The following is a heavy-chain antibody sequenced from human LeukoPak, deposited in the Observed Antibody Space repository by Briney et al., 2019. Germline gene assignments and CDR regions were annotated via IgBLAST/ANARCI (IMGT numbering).Heavy chain of an antibody. J-gene: IGHJ4*02. V-gene: IGHV3-48*03. D-gene: IGHD5-18*01. CDR1: GFRFSSFE. CDR2: ISSGGRTM. Sequence: GGSLTLSCAASGFRFSSFEMNWVRLAPGKGLEWVSYISSGGRTMYYADSVKGRLTISRDNAKDSLYLHMNSLGAEDTGVYFCARGASWIQLWKFDHWGQGTQVTVSS. CDR3: ARGASWIQLWKFDH.